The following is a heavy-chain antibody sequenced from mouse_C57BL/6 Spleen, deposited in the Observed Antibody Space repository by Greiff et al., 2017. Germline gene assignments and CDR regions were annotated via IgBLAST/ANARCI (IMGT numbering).Heavy chain of an antibody. V-gene: IGHV1-76*01. Sequence: QVQLQQSGAELVRPGASVKLSCKASGYTFTDYYINWVKQRPGQGLEWIARIYPGSGNTYYNEKFKGQVTLTAEKSSSTAYMQLSSLTSEDSAVCFCARYDYGWYYFDYWGQGTTLTVSS. J-gene: IGHJ2*01. CDR1: GYTFTDYY. CDR3: ARYDYGWYYFDY. CDR2: IYPGSGNT. D-gene: IGHD2-4*01.